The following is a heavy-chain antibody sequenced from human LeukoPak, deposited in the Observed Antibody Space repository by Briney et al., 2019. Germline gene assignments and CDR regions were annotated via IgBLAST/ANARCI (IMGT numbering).Heavy chain of an antibody. V-gene: IGHV4-4*02. CDR3: ARDRGYYYGSGSRFDY. J-gene: IGHJ4*02. CDR2: IYHSGST. Sequence: PSGTLSLTCAVSGGSISSSNWWSWLRQPPGKGLEWIGEIYHSGSTNYNPSLKSRVTISVDKSKNQFSLKLSSVTAADTAVYYCARDRGYYYGSGSRFDYRGQGTLVTVSS. CDR1: GGSISSSNW. D-gene: IGHD3-10*01.